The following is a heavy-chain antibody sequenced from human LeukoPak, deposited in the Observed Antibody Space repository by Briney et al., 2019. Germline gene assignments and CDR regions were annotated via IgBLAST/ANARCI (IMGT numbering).Heavy chain of an antibody. CDR2: IFPGDSDT. J-gene: IGHJ4*02. CDR3: ARMTSDWYFDY. CDR1: GYNFNSDW. V-gene: IGHV5-51*01. Sequence: RGESLKISCKGSGYNFNSDWIAWVRQMPGKGLEWMGIIFPGDSDTRYSPSFQGQVTISADKSISTAYLRWSSLKASDTAMYYCARMTSDWYFDYWGQGTLVTVSS. D-gene: IGHD6-19*01.